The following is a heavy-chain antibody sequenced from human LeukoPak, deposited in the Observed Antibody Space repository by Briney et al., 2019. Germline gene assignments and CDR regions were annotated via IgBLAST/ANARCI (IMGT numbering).Heavy chain of an antibody. V-gene: IGHV3-21*01. CDR2: ISSGSSYI. Sequence: KPGGSLRLSCAASGFTFSSYTMNWVRQAPGKGLEWVSSISSGSSYIYYADSVKGRFTISRANAKNSLFLQMNSLRAEDTAVYYCAKDLGSITMVRGALYDAFDIWGQGTMVTVSS. D-gene: IGHD3-10*01. J-gene: IGHJ3*02. CDR1: GFTFSSYT. CDR3: AKDLGSITMVRGALYDAFDI.